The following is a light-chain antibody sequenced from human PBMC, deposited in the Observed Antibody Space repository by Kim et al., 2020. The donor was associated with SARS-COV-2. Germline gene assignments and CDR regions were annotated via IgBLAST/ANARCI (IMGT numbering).Light chain of an antibody. CDR3: ETWNTSTRV. Sequence: SSLQLTCTLSSGHNRYIIAWHQQQPGKAPRYLMKVESSGSYNKGSGAPDRFSGSSSGDGRSLTSANLQSEDEADYYCETWNTSTRVFGGGTKLTVL. CDR2: VESSGSY. V-gene: IGLV4-60*03. CDR1: SGHNRYI. J-gene: IGLJ2*01.